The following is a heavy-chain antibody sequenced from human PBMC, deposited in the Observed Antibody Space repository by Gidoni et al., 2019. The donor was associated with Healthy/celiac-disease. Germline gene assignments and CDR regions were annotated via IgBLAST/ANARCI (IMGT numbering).Heavy chain of an antibody. Sequence: EVQLVESGGGLVQPGGSLSFSCAASGSTFSSYEMIWVRQAPGKGLEGVSYISSSGSTIYYADSVKGRVTISRDNAKNSLYLQMNSLRAEDTAVYYCARDRAEQWLGGFDYWGQGTLVTVSS. D-gene: IGHD6-19*01. J-gene: IGHJ4*02. CDR1: GSTFSSYE. CDR2: ISSSGSTI. CDR3: ARDRAEQWLGGFDY. V-gene: IGHV3-48*03.